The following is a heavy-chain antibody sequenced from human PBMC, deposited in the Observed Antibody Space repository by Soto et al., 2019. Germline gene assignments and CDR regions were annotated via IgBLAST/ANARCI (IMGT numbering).Heavy chain of an antibody. Sequence: QVQLQESGPGLVKPSATLSLTCTVSGGSISSAEYSRSWIRQPPGKGLEWIGYIYYSAGSYHNPTLRGRVTISGDKSKNQFSLNLTSMTAADTAVYFCARGHHTGSYYVGGGSGEDVWGQGILVTVSS. D-gene: IGHD1-26*01. CDR2: IYYSAGS. CDR1: GGSISSAEYS. CDR3: ARGHHTGSYYVGGGSGEDV. J-gene: IGHJ4*02. V-gene: IGHV4-30-4*01.